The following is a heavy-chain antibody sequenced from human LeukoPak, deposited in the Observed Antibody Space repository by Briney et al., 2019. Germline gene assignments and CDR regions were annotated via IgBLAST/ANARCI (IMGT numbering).Heavy chain of an antibody. Sequence: SETLSLTCAVYGGSFSGYYWSRIRQPPGKGLEWIGEINHSGTTNYNPSLKSRVTISVDTSKNQFSLKLSSVTAADTAVYYCARFRARCSSTSCYRFYYYYMDVWGKGTTVTVSS. CDR1: GGSFSGYY. CDR2: INHSGTT. V-gene: IGHV4-34*01. D-gene: IGHD2-2*01. J-gene: IGHJ6*03. CDR3: ARFRARCSSTSCYRFYYYYMDV.